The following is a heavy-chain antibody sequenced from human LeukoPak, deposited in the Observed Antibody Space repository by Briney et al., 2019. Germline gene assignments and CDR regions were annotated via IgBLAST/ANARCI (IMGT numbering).Heavy chain of an antibody. CDR1: GGSISSYY. D-gene: IGHD5-12*01. Sequence: KSSETLSLTCTVFGGSISSYYWSWIRQPPGKGLEWIGYIYYSGSTNYNPSLKSRVTISVDTSKNQFSLKLSSVTAADTAVYYCARGRLKGGDIVATTPTGLDYWGQGTLVTVSS. CDR3: ARGRLKGGDIVATTPTGLDY. CDR2: IYYSGST. V-gene: IGHV4-59*12. J-gene: IGHJ4*02.